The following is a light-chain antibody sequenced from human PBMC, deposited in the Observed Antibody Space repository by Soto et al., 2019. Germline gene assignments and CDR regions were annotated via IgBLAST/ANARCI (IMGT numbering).Light chain of an antibody. CDR3: QQQGSSPPSWT. J-gene: IGKJ1*01. CDR1: QIVSSSY. V-gene: IGKV3-20*01. Sequence: EIVLTQSPGTLSLSPGERATLFCRVSQIVSSSYLAWYQQKPGQAPRLLIYGASSRATGIPDRFSGSGSGTAFTLTISSMEPEDFAVYYCQQQGSSPPSWTFGQGTKVEIK. CDR2: GAS.